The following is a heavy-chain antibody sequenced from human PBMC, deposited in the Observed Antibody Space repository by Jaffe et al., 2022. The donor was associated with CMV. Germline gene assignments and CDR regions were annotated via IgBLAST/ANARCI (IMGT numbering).Heavy chain of an antibody. D-gene: IGHD1-1*01. CDR1: GYTFSDYY. CDR2: ISPKTGAT. V-gene: IGHV1-2*02. CDR3: ARAEGNGIQVWFEH. Sequence: QVQLVQSGAEIKKPGASVKVSCKTSGYTFSDYYVHWVRQAPGQGLEWMGWISPKTGATRYEQNVQGRVTMTRDTSIGTAFMEMSRLRFDDTAVYYCARAEGNGIQVWFEHWGHGTLVTVSA. J-gene: IGHJ5*02.